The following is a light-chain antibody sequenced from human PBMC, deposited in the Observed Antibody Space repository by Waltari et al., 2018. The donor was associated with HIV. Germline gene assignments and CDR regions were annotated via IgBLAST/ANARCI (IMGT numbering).Light chain of an antibody. CDR2: EAS. J-gene: IGKJ3*01. CDR3: LRYSGYPFT. Sequence: DNQMTQSPSTLSASAGDRVTITCRASQNVGTELAWVQQKPGKAPRLLIYEASTLESGVPTRFSGSASRKQCRLTITSLQPDDFATYYCLRYSGYPFTFGPGTKVDFK. V-gene: IGKV1-5*03. CDR1: QNVGTE.